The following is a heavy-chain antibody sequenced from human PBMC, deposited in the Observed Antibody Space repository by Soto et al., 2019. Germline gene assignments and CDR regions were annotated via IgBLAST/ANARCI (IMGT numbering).Heavy chain of an antibody. J-gene: IGHJ4*02. D-gene: IGHD2-21*01. CDR3: AKATSATCTGSICYSFDY. V-gene: IGHV3-23*01. CDR1: GSTFGGYA. CDR2: FSGGRDTT. Sequence: GQLLESGGGLVRRGGSLRLSFVASGSTFGGYAMIWVRQAPGRRLGWVATFSGGRDTTWHADSVKGRFTVSRDSSKNTLSLQMNSLRPEDTALYYCAKATSATCTGSICYSFDYWGQGTLVTVSS.